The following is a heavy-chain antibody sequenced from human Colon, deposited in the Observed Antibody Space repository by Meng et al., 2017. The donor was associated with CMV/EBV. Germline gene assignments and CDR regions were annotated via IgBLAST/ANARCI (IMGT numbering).Heavy chain of an antibody. V-gene: IGHV1-2*02. CDR2: INPNSGGT. J-gene: IGHJ5*02. CDR1: GYTFTVHY. D-gene: IGHD2-15*01. Sequence: ASVKVSCKASGYTFTVHYIHWVRQAPGQGLEWMGWINPNSGGTNYAQKFQGRVTMTRDTSISTAYMELSRLRSDDTAVYYCARGVVDVRMAQTTWFDPWGQGTQVTVSS. CDR3: ARGVVDVRMAQTTWFDP.